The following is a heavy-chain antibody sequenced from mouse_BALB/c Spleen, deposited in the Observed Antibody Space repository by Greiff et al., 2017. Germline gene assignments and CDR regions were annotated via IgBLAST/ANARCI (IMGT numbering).Heavy chain of an antibody. CDR1: GYTFTSYW. CDR3: ARRDYYGSSYIDY. J-gene: IGHJ2*01. D-gene: IGHD1-1*01. CDR2: IYPGDGDT. Sequence: QVQLQQSGAELARPGASVKLSCKASGYTFTSYWMQWVKQRPGQGLEWIGAIYPGDGDTRYTQKFKGKATLTADKSSSTAYMQLSSLASEDSAVYYCARRDYYGSSYIDYWGQGTTLTVSS. V-gene: IGHV1-87*01.